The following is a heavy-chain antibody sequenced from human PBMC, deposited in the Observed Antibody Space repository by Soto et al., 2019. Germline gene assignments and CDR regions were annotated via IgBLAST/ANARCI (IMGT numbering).Heavy chain of an antibody. D-gene: IGHD3-3*01. CDR3: ARRRYDFWSGYGPQGAFDI. CDR1: GYTFTSYD. V-gene: IGHV1-8*01. J-gene: IGHJ3*02. Sequence: ASVKVSCKASGYTFTSYDINWVRQATGQGHEWMGWMNPNSGNTGYAQKFQGRVTMTRNTSISTAYMELSSLRSEDTAVYYCARRRYDFWSGYGPQGAFDIWGQGTMVTVSS. CDR2: MNPNSGNT.